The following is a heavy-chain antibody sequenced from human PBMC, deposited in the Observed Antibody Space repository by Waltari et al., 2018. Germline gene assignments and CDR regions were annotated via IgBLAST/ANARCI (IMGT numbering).Heavy chain of an antibody. J-gene: IGHJ3*02. CDR1: GYSISSGYY. Sequence: QVQLQESGPGLVKPSETLSLTCAVSGYSISSGYYWGWIRQPPGKGLEWIGSIYHSGSTYYNPSLKSRVTISVDTSKNQFSLKLSSLRSEDTAVYYCARDRLSFPMVQGAETGLGAFDIWGQGTMVTVSS. D-gene: IGHD3-10*01. V-gene: IGHV4-38-2*02. CDR3: ARDRLSFPMVQGAETGLGAFDI. CDR2: IYHSGST.